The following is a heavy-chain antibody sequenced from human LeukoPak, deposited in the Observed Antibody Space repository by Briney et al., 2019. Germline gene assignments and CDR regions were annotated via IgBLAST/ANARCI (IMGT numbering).Heavy chain of an antibody. V-gene: IGHV1-8*01. CDR2: MNPNSGNT. Sequence: WASVKVSCKASGYTFTSYDINWVRQATGQGLEWMGWMNPNSGNTGYAQKFQGRVTMTRNTSISTAYMELSSLRSEDTAVYYCARGPWVVYPIGTPGYYYGMDVWGQGATVTVSS. J-gene: IGHJ6*02. D-gene: IGHD2-8*02. CDR3: ARGPWVVYPIGTPGYYYGMDV. CDR1: GYTFTSYD.